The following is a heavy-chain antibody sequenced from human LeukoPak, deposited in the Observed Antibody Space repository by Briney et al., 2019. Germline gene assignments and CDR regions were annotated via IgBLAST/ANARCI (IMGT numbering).Heavy chain of an antibody. CDR3: ARGYCSSTSCSYYFDY. CDR2: ISSSSSYI. CDR1: GFTFSSYS. V-gene: IGHV3-21*01. Sequence: GGSLRLSCAASGFTFSSYSMNWVRQAPGKGLEWVSSISSSSSYIYYADSVKGRFTISRDNAKISLYLQMNSLRAKDTAVYYCARGYCSSTSCSYYFDYWGQGTLVTVSS. D-gene: IGHD2-2*01. J-gene: IGHJ4*02.